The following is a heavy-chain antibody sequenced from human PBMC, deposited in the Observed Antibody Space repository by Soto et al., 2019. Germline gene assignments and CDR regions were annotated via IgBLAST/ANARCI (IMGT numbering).Heavy chain of an antibody. CDR3: ATNSILEWLPAFDY. Sequence: ASVKVSCKVSGYTLTELSMHWVRQAPGKGLEWMGGFDPEDGETIYAQKFQGRATMTEDTSTDTAYMELSSLRSEDTAVYYCATNSILEWLPAFDYWGQGTLVTVSS. V-gene: IGHV1-24*01. D-gene: IGHD3-3*01. CDR1: GYTLTELS. J-gene: IGHJ4*02. CDR2: FDPEDGET.